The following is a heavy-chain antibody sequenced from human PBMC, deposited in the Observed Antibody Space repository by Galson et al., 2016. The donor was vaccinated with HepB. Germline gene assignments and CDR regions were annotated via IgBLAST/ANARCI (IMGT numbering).Heavy chain of an antibody. CDR1: GFTFSSYS. D-gene: IGHD4-17*01. J-gene: IGHJ4*02. Sequence: SLRLSCAASGFTFSSYSMNWVRQAPGKGLEWVGRMRSKANSYATAYGASVKGRFTISRDDSKNTAYLQMNSLKTEDTAVYYCTSGVDFYGDYEDSWGQGTLVTVSS. CDR3: TSGVDFYGDYEDS. CDR2: MRSKANSYAT. V-gene: IGHV3-73*01.